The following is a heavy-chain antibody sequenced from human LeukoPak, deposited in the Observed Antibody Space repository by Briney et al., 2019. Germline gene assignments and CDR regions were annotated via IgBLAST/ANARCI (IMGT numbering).Heavy chain of an antibody. Sequence: PSETLSLTCAVSGGSISSGGYSWSWIRQPPGKGLEWIGNIYHSGSTYYNPSLKSRVTISVDRSKNQFSLKLSSVTAADTAVYYCARARVGYYYDSRGFYFDYWGQGTLVTVSS. D-gene: IGHD3-22*01. CDR1: GGSISSGGYS. CDR2: IYHSGST. CDR3: ARARVGYYYDSRGFYFDY. V-gene: IGHV4-30-2*01. J-gene: IGHJ4*02.